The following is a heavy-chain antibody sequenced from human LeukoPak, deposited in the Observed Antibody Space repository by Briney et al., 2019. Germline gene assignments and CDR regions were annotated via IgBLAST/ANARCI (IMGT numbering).Heavy chain of an antibody. J-gene: IGHJ4*02. D-gene: IGHD5-24*01. CDR1: GGSMSSYY. Sequence: GSLRLSCTVSGGSMSSYYWSWIRQPPGQGLEWIGYIYYSGSTKYNPSLKSRVTISVDTSKNQFSLKLSSVTAADTAVYYCARGARAGYNLEPFDYWGQGTLITVSS. V-gene: IGHV4-59*08. CDR2: IYYSGST. CDR3: ARGARAGYNLEPFDY.